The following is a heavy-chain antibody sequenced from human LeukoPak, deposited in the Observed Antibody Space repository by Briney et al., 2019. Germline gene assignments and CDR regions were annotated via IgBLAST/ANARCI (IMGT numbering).Heavy chain of an antibody. CDR2: MNPNSGNT. CDR1: GYTFTSYD. CDR3: ARVGYCSGGSCYGYWFDP. V-gene: IGHV1-8*01. D-gene: IGHD2-15*01. J-gene: IGHJ5*02. Sequence: GASVKVSCKASGYTFTSYDINWVRQATGQGLEWMGWMNPNSGNTGYAQKFQGRVTMTRNTSISTAYMELRSLRSDDTAVYYCARVGYCSGGSCYGYWFDPWGQGTLVTVSS.